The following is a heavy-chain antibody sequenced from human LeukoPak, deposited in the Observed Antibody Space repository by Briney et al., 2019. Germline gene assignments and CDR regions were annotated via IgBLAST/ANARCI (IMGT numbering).Heavy chain of an antibody. CDR1: GFTFSTYW. CDR2: IKQDGSEK. D-gene: IGHD6-13*01. J-gene: IGHJ4*02. CDR3: AKAVRGAAAGTPPVY. Sequence: GGSLRLSCAASGFTFSTYWMSWVRQAPGKGLEWVANIKQDGSEKYYVDSVKGRFTISKDNAKNSLFLQMNSLRAGDTAVYYCAKAVRGAAAGTPPVYWGQGTLVTVSS. V-gene: IGHV3-7*03.